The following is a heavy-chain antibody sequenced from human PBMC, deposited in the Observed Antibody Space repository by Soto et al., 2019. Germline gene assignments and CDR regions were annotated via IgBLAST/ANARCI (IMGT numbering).Heavy chain of an antibody. J-gene: IGHJ4*02. D-gene: IGHD3-22*01. Sequence: GGSLRLSCAASGFTFSSSAMSWVRQAPGKGLEWVSGISGSGGSTHYADSVKGRFTISRDNSKSTLYLQMNSLRAEDTAVYYCANYDPFDYWGQGTLVTVSS. CDR3: ANYDPFDY. CDR1: GFTFSSSA. V-gene: IGHV3-23*01. CDR2: ISGSGGST.